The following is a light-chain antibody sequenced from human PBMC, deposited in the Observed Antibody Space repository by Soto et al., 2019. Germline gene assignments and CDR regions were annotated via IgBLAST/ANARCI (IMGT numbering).Light chain of an antibody. J-gene: IGLJ2*01. V-gene: IGLV1-40*01. CDR1: SSNIGADYD. CDR3: HSYDSSLSVV. CDR2: DNN. Sequence: QSVLTQPPSVSGAPGERVTISCTGSSSNIGADYDVHWYQHLPGAAPKLLIYDNNNRPSGVPDRFSGSKSGTSGSLAITGLQAEDEADYYCHSYDSSLSVVFGGGTKLTVL.